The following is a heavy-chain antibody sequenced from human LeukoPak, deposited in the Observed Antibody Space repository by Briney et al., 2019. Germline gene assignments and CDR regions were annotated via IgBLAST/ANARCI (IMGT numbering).Heavy chain of an antibody. D-gene: IGHD6-13*01. CDR2: ISGSGGST. CDR3: AKWGSSWPYYYGMDV. Sequence: PGGSLRLSCAASGFTFSSYAMSWVRQAPGKGLEWVSAISGSGGSTYYADSVKGRFTISRDNSKNTLYPQMNSLRAEDTAVYYCAKWGSSWPYYYGMDVWGQGTTVTVSS. CDR1: GFTFSSYA. V-gene: IGHV3-23*01. J-gene: IGHJ6*02.